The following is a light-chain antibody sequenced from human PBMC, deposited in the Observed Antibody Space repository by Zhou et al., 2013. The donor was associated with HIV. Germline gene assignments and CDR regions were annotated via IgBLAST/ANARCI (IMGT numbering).Light chain of an antibody. V-gene: IGKV1-33*01. CDR1: QDINNY. Sequence: DIQMTQSPSSLSASVGDRVTITCQASQDINNYLNWYQQKPGKAPKFLIYDASNLETGVPSRFSGSGSGAHFTLTISSLQPEDFATYYCQQYENVPYTFGQGTNLEIK. CDR3: QQYENVPYT. CDR2: DAS. J-gene: IGKJ2*01.